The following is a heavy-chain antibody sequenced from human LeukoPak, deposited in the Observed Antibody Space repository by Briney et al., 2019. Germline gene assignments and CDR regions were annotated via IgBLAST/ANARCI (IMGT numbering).Heavy chain of an antibody. D-gene: IGHD6-19*01. J-gene: IGHJ4*02. CDR2: IYPGDSDT. V-gene: IGHV5-51*01. CDR3: ARSSSGWLLPKFYFDF. Sequence: ESLKISCKGSGYSFANYWIGWVRQMPGKGLEWMGIIYPGDSDTRYGPSFQGQVTISADRSISTAYLQWSSLKASDTAMYYCARSSSGWLLPKFYFDFWGQGTPVTVSS. CDR1: GYSFANYW.